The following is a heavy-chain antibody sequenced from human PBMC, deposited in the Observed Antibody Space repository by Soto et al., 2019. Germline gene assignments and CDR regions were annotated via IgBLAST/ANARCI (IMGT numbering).Heavy chain of an antibody. Sequence: EVHLVASGGGLVQPGGSLRLSCVASGFTFDYYWMHWVRQAPGEGLMWVSRLQTDGSHPDYAASVKGRFTISRDNAKNTLYLQMINLRVEDTAVDNCARGGETDYWGQGTLVTVSS. D-gene: IGHD2-21*01. CDR2: LQTDGSHP. CDR3: ARGGETDY. CDR1: GFTFDYYW. V-gene: IGHV3-74*01. J-gene: IGHJ4*02.